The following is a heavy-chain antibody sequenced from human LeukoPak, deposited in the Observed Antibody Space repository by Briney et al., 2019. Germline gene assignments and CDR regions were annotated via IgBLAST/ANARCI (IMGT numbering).Heavy chain of an antibody. CDR1: GGSISSYY. D-gene: IGHD2/OR15-2a*01. CDR3: ARDAGFYAGIDP. V-gene: IGHV4-59*12. Sequence: SETLSLTCTASGGSISSYYWSWIRQPPGKGLEWIGYIYYSGSTNYNPSLKSRVTISVDTSKNQFSLKLSSVTAADTAVYYCARDAGFYAGIDPWGQGTLVTVSS. CDR2: IYYSGST. J-gene: IGHJ5*02.